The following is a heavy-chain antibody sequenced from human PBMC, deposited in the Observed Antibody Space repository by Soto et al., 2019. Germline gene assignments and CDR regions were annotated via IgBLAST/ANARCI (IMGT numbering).Heavy chain of an antibody. Sequence: CKASGYIFTNYWIGWVRQMPGKGLEWMGIIYPGDSGTRYSPSFQGQVTISADKSISTAYLQGSSLKASDTAMYYCARREYCSSTSCYSGLFKGYYGMDVWGQGTTVTVSS. CDR3: ARREYCSSTSCYSGLFKGYYGMDV. D-gene: IGHD2-2*01. CDR1: GYIFTNYW. CDR2: IYPGDSGT. V-gene: IGHV5-51*01. J-gene: IGHJ6*02.